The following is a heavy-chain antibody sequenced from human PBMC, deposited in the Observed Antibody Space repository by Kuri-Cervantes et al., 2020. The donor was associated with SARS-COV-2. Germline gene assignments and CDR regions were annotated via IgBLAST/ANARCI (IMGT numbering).Heavy chain of an antibody. Sequence: GSLRLSCTVSGGSISSSSYYWGWIRQPPGKGLEWIGSIYYSGSTYYNPSLKSRVTISVDTSKNQFSLKLSSLTAADTAVYYCARAWPNYYYYGMDVWGQGTTVTVSS. V-gene: IGHV4-39*07. J-gene: IGHJ6*02. CDR1: GGSISSSSYY. CDR2: IYYSGST. CDR3: ARAWPNYYYYGMDV.